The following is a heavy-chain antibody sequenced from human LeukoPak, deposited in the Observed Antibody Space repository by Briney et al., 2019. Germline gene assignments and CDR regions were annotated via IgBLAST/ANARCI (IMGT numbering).Heavy chain of an antibody. J-gene: IGHJ4*02. CDR3: AKAFFPAVAGPYYFDY. D-gene: IGHD6-19*01. V-gene: IGHV3-9*01. Sequence: GGSLRLSCAASGFTFDDYAMHWVRQAPGKGLEWVSGISWNSGSIGYADSVKGRFTISRDNSKNTLYLQMNSLRAEDTAVYYCAKAFFPAVAGPYYFDYWGQGTLVTVSS. CDR2: ISWNSGSI. CDR1: GFTFDDYA.